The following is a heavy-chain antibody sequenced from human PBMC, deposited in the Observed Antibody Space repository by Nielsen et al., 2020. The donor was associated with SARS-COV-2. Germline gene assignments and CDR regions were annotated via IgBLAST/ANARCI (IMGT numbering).Heavy chain of an antibody. V-gene: IGHV4-59*12. CDR2: IYYSGST. CDR1: GGSIRDYY. Sequence: SETLSLTCTVSGGSIRDYYWTWIRQPPGKGLEWIGYIYYSGSTNYNPSLKSRVTISVDTSKNQFSLKLTSVTAADTAVYYCAILPHAARTLVRGIISWTDAFDVWGQGTLVTVSS. J-gene: IGHJ3*01. D-gene: IGHD3-10*01. CDR3: AILPHAARTLVRGIISWTDAFDV.